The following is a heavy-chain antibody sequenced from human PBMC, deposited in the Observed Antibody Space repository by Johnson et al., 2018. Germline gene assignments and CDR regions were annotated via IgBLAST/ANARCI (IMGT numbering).Heavy chain of an antibody. J-gene: IGHJ6*02. CDR1: GFTFSSYS. CDR3: ARASTLTAIPIDGMDV. Sequence: VQLVQSGGGVVQPGRSLRLSCAASGFTFSSYSMNWVRQAPGKGLEWVSYISSSSSTIYYADSVKGRFTISRDNAKNSLYLQMNSLRDEDTAVYYCARASTLTAIPIDGMDVWGQGTTVTVSS. CDR2: ISSSSSTI. V-gene: IGHV3-48*02. D-gene: IGHD2-21*02.